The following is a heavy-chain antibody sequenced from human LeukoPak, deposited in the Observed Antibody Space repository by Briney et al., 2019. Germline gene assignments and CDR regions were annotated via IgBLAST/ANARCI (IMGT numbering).Heavy chain of an antibody. Sequence: PSQTLSLTCAVSGGSISSGGYYWTWIRQHPGKGLEWIGYIYYSGSTYYNPSLKSRVTISVDRSKNQFSLKLSSVTAADTAVYYCARGYCSGGGCYPVDYWGQGTLVTVSS. CDR1: GGSISSGGYY. D-gene: IGHD2-15*01. J-gene: IGHJ4*02. CDR2: IYYSGST. CDR3: ARGYCSGGGCYPVDY. V-gene: IGHV4-31*11.